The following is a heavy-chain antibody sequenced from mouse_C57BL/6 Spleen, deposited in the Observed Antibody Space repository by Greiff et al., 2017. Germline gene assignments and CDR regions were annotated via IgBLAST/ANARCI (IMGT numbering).Heavy chain of an antibody. CDR3: AKAYGNYAWFAY. CDR2: IYPGDGDT. V-gene: IGHV1-82*01. D-gene: IGHD2-1*01. CDR1: GYAFSSSW. J-gene: IGHJ3*01. Sequence: QVQLQQSGPELVKPGASVKISCKASGYAFSSSWMNWVKQRPGTGLEWIGRIYPGDGDTNYNGKFKGKATLTADKSSSTAYMQRSSLTSEDSAVYFCAKAYGNYAWFAYWGQGTLVSVSA.